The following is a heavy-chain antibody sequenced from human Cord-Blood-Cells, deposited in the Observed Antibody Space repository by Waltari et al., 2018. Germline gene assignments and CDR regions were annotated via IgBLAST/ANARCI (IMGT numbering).Heavy chain of an antibody. V-gene: IGHV3-53*01. D-gene: IGHD3-10*01. J-gene: IGHJ4*02. CDR3: ARDYGSGSYFDY. CDR1: GFTFSSNY. CDR2: IYSGGST. Sequence: EVQLCSSGGGLIQPGGSLVLSCAACGFTFSSNYISWVRQAPGKGLEWFSVIYSGGSTYYVDSVKGRFTISRDNSKNTLYLQMNSLRAEDTAVYYCARDYGSGSYFDYWGQGTLVTVSS.